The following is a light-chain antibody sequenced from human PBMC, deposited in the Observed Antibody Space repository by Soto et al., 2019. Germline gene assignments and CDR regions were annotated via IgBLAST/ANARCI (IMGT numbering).Light chain of an antibody. CDR1: ESVDRY. V-gene: IGKV3-11*01. J-gene: IGKJ4*01. CDR2: DGF. Sequence: EVVLTQSPDVLSLSPGQTATLSCRASESVDRYVAWYQQKAGQAPRLLIYDGFTRATGVAARFSGSGSATDFTLTISSLEPEDFAVYYCQHRSNWLSLTFGGGTKVDIK. CDR3: QHRSNWLSLT.